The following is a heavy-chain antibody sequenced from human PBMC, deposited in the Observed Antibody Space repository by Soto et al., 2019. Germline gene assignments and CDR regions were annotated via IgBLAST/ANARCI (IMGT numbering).Heavy chain of an antibody. CDR1: GGTGKSVD. V-gene: IGHV1-69*06. Sequence: CRECGGTGKSVDIGGGRQAPGQGLEWMGGIIPIFGTANYAQKFQGRVTITADKSTSTAYMELSSLRSEDTAVYYCARAHKYYYPSSGPRGSRFDHW. CDR2: IIPIFGTA. D-gene: IGHD3-22*01. J-gene: IGHJ1*01. CDR3: ARAHKYYYPSSGPRGSRFDH.